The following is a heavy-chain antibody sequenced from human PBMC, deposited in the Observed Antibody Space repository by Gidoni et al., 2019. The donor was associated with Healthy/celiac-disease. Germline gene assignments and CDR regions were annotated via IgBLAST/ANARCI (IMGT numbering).Heavy chain of an antibody. Sequence: LQLQESGPGLVTPSETLSLTCTVTGCSISRSSYDWGWSRQPPGKGLEWIGSIYYSSSTYYNPSLKSRVTISVDTSKNQFSLKLSSVTAADTAVYYCAEDYYESSGYGDAFDIWGQGTMVTVSS. CDR3: AEDYYESSGYGDAFDI. J-gene: IGHJ3*02. CDR1: GCSISRSSYD. V-gene: IGHV4-39*01. D-gene: IGHD3-22*01. CDR2: IYYSSST.